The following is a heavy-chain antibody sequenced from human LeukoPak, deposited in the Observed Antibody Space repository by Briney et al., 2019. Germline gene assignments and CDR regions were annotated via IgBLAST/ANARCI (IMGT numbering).Heavy chain of an antibody. D-gene: IGHD1-26*01. CDR2: INHSGST. CDR3: AIRAGATLDY. J-gene: IGHJ4*02. V-gene: IGHV4-34*01. CDR1: GGSFSGYY. Sequence: SETLSLTCAVYGGSFSGYYWSWIRQPPGKGLERIGEINHSGSTNYNPSLKSRVTISVDTSKNQFSLKLSSVTAADTAVYYCAIRAGATLDYWGQGTLVTVSS.